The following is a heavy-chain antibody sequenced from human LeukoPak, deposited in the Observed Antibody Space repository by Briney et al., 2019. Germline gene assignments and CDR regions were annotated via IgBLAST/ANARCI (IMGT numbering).Heavy chain of an antibody. V-gene: IGHV3-21*01. J-gene: IGHJ4*02. CDR2: IDSSTSHI. CDR1: GFPFSIHS. CDR3: ARDFRSQLVGYSPPYHFDF. Sequence: PGPSLRLSCAAAGFPFSIHSMSSVRPPPRKWLEWVSSIDSSTSHIYYADSMKGRFTISRDNAKSSHFLQINSLRAEDAAVYYCARDFRSQLVGYSPPYHFDFWGRGALVTVSS. D-gene: IGHD5-24*01.